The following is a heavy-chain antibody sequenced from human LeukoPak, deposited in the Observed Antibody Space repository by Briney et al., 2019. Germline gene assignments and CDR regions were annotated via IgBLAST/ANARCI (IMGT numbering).Heavy chain of an antibody. D-gene: IGHD3-10*01. J-gene: IGHJ4*02. CDR3: ARGHFGEKLD. Sequence: SETLSLTCTVSDSISSYSWSWIRQPPGKGLEWIGYISYSGSTNSNPSLKSRVTISVDTSKKQFSLKLRSVTAADTAVYYCARGHFGEKLDWGQGTLVTVTS. CDR2: ISYSGST. V-gene: IGHV4-59*01. CDR1: DSISSYS.